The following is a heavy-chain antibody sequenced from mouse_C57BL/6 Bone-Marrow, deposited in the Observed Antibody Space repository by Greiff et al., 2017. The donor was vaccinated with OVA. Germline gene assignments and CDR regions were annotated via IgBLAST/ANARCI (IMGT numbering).Heavy chain of an antibody. V-gene: IGHV6-6*01. D-gene: IGHD1-3*01. Sequence: DVMLVESGGGLVQPGGSMKLSCAASGFTFSDAWMDWVRQSPEKGLEWVAEIRNKANNHATYYAESVQGRFTISRDDSKSSVYLQMNSLRAEDTGIYYCTCGSSYYFDDWGQGTTLTVAS. CDR3: TCGSSYYFDD. CDR1: GFTFSDAW. CDR2: IRNKANNHAT. J-gene: IGHJ2*01.